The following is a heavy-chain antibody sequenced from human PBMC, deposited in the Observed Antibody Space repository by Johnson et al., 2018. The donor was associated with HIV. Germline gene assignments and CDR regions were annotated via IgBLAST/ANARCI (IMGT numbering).Heavy chain of an antibody. D-gene: IGHD6-6*01. Sequence: VHLVESGGGLVQPGGSLKLSCAASGFTFSASGMHWVRQASGQGLEWVGHIRSKANNYATAYAAPVKGRFTISRDDSKNTAYLQMNSLKTEDTAVYYCTRRYSISSRGYDIWGQGTLVTVSS. CDR1: GFTFSASG. V-gene: IGHV3-73*02. CDR3: TRRYSISSRGYDI. CDR2: IRSKANNYAT. J-gene: IGHJ3*02.